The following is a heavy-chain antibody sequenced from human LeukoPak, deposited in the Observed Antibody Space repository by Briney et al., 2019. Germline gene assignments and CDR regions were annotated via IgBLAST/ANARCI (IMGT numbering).Heavy chain of an antibody. D-gene: IGHD1-20*01. CDR1: GGSISSSSYY. Sequence: PSETLSLTCTVSGGSISSSSYYWGWIRQPPGKGLEWIGSIYYSGSTYYNPSLKSRVTISVDTSKNQFSLKLSSVTAADTAVYYCARRLLTGKFDYWGQGTLVTVSS. CDR2: IYYSGST. CDR3: ARRLLTGKFDY. V-gene: IGHV4-39*01. J-gene: IGHJ4*02.